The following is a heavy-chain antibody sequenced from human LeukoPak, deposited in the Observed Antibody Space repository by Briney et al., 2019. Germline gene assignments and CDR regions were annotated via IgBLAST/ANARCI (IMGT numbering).Heavy chain of an antibody. CDR3: ARVENLGELLYY. CDR1: GGSISSGDYY. D-gene: IGHD3-10*01. CDR2: IYYSGST. J-gene: IGHJ4*02. Sequence: SQTLSLTCTVSGGSISSGDYYWSWIRQPPGKGLEWIGSIYYSGSTYYNPSLKSRVTISVDTSKNQFSLKLSSVTAADTAVYYCARVENLGELLYYWGQGTLVTVSS. V-gene: IGHV4-39*07.